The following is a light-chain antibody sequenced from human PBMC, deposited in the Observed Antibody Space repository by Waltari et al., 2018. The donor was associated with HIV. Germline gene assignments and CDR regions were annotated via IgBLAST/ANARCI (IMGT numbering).Light chain of an antibody. CDR2: NTN. CDR1: SGSVSTSQY. J-gene: IGLJ3*02. V-gene: IGLV8-61*01. Sequence: QTVVTQEPSFSVSPGGTVTLTCGLSSGSVSTSQYPSWYQQTPGQAPRTLIYNTNMRSSVVPDRFSGSILGNKAALTITGAQADDESDYYCMLFVGSDIWVFGGGTRLTVL. CDR3: MLFVGSDIWV.